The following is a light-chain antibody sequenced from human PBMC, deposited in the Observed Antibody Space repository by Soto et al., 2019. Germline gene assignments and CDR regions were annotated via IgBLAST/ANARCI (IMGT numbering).Light chain of an antibody. V-gene: IGKV3-20*01. CDR1: QSVSSAY. CDR2: GAS. Sequence: IVLTQSPGTLSLSTGERVTLSCRASQSVSSAYLAWYQQKRGQAPRLLIYGASNRATGIPDRFSGSGSGTDFTLTISRLEPEDFAVYYCQQYGSSPPSVTFGQGTRLEI. J-gene: IGKJ5*01. CDR3: QQYGSSPPSVT.